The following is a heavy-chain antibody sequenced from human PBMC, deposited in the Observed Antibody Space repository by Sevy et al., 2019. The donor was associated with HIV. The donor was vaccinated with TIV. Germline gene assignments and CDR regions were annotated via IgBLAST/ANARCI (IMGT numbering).Heavy chain of an antibody. V-gene: IGHV3-48*02. CDR1: GFTFSSYS. Sequence: GGSLRLSCAASGFTFSSYSMNWVRQAPGKGLEWVSYISSSSSTIYYAASVKGRFTISRDNAKNSLYLQMNSLRDEDTVVYYCARASPHPYYYYGMDVWGQGTTVTVSS. CDR3: ARASPHPYYYYGMDV. CDR2: ISSSSSTI. J-gene: IGHJ6*02.